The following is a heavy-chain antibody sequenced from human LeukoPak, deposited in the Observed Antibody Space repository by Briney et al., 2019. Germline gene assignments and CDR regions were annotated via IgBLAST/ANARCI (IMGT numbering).Heavy chain of an antibody. CDR2: INHSGST. Sequence: SETLSLTCAVYGGSFSGYYWSWIRQPPGKGLEWIGEINHSGSTNYNPSLKSRVTISVDTSKNQFSLKLSSVTAADTAVYYCARRSGYDYILGYWGQGTLVTVSS. CDR3: ARRSGYDYILGY. V-gene: IGHV4-34*01. D-gene: IGHD5-12*01. CDR1: GGSFSGYY. J-gene: IGHJ4*02.